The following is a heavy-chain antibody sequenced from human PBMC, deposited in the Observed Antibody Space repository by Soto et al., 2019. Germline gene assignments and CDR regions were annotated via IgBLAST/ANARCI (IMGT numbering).Heavy chain of an antibody. J-gene: IGHJ4*02. CDR1: GGSISSGGYS. CDR2: IYYSGIT. V-gene: IGHV4-30-4*01. CDR3: AREGDCTNGLCYDY. Sequence: SETLSLTCTVSGGSISSGGYSWSWIRQPPGKGLECMGYIYYSGITYYSPSLKSRVTISVDTSKNQFSLRLSSVTAADTAVYYCAREGDCTNGLCYDYWGQGTLVTVSS. D-gene: IGHD2-8*01.